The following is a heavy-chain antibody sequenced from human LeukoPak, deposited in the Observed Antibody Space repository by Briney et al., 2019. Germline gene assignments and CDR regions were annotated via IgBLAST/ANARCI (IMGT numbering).Heavy chain of an antibody. J-gene: IGHJ4*02. CDR3: ARARRGVSTFDY. V-gene: IGHV4-34*01. D-gene: IGHD3-10*01. CDR2: INHSGST. Sequence: SETLSLTCAVYGGSFSGYYWSWIRQPPGKGLEWIGEINHSGSTNYNPSLKSRVTISIDTSKNQFSLKLSSVTAADTAVYYCARARRGVSTFDYGGRGPLVTVSS. CDR1: GGSFSGYY.